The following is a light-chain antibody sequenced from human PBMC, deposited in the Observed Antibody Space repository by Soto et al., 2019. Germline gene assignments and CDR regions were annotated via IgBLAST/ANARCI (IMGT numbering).Light chain of an antibody. V-gene: IGLV1-40*01. CDR1: SSNIGAGYD. J-gene: IGLJ1*01. Sequence: QSVLTQPPSVSGAPGQRVTISCTGSSSNIGAGYDVHWYQQFPGTAPKLLIYANNNRPSGVPDRFSASKSGTSASLAITDLQAVDEADYYSQSYETNLRGVFGTGTKLTVL. CDR3: QSYETNLRGV. CDR2: ANN.